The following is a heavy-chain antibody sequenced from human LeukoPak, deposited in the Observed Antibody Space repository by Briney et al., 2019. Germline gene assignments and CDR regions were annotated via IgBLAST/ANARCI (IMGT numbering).Heavy chain of an antibody. CDR2: IDPKSGGT. Sequence: ASVKVSCKASGYTFTVYYIHWVRQAPGQGLEWVGWIDPKSGGTNYAQNFQGRVTLTRDTSVSTAYMELSGLRSDDTAVYYCARHSGYSGYDEIVSAFDIWGQGTMVTVSS. CDR1: GYTFTVYY. D-gene: IGHD5-12*01. J-gene: IGHJ3*02. V-gene: IGHV1-2*02. CDR3: ARHSGYSGYDEIVSAFDI.